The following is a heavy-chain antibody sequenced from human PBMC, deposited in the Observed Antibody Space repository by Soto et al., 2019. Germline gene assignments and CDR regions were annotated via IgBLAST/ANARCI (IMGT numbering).Heavy chain of an antibody. D-gene: IGHD5-12*01. J-gene: IGHJ3*01. Sequence: EVQLVESGGGLVQPGGSLRLSCTASGFTFTDHSMNWVRHAPGKGLEWLSYINDISNAIHYADSVKGRFAMSRDNAKKSVFLQINSLRVEHTGVYYCSRDRPTTFSADLWGQGTVVTVSS. CDR2: INDISNAI. V-gene: IGHV3-48*04. CDR3: SRDRPTTFSADL. CDR1: GFTFTDHS.